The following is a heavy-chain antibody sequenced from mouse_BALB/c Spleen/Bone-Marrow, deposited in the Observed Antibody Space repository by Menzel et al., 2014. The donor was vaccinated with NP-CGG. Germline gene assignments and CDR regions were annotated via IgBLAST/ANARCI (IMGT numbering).Heavy chain of an antibody. CDR2: IYPGDGST. D-gene: IGHD3-2*02. CDR1: GYTFTSYD. CDR3: ARSGDSSGYGFAY. J-gene: IGHJ3*01. V-gene: IGHV1S56*01. Sequence: QVQLQQSGPELVKPGALVKISCKASGYTFTSYDINWVKQRPGQGLEWIGWIYPGDGSTKYNEKFKGKATLTADKSSSTAYMQLSTLTSEDSTVYFCARSGDSSGYGFAYWGQGTLVTVSA.